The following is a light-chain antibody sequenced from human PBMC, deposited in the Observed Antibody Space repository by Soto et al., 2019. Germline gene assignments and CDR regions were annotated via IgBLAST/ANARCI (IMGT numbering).Light chain of an antibody. CDR1: SSDVGGYNY. CDR3: SSYTSSSTFYV. V-gene: IGLV2-14*01. J-gene: IGLJ1*01. CDR2: EVS. Sequence: QSVLTQPASVSGSPGQSITVSCTGTSSDVGGYNYVSWYQQHPGKAPKLMIYEVSNRPSGVSNHFSGSKSGNTASLTISGLQAEDEADYYCSSYTSSSTFYVFGTGTKVTVL.